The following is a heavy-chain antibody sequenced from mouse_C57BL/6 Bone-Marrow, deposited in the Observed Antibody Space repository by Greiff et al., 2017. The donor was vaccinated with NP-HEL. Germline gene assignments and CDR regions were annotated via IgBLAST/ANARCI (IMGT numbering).Heavy chain of an antibody. CDR3: VRHGLYPFAY. V-gene: IGHV10-1*01. Sequence: VQLKQSGGGLVQPKGSLKLSCAASGFSFNTYAMNWVRQAPGKGLEWVARIRSKSNNYATYYADSVKDRFTISRDDSESMLYLQMNNLKTEDTAMYYCVRHGLYPFAYWGQGTLVTVSA. CDR2: IRSKSNNYAT. CDR1: GFSFNTYA. J-gene: IGHJ3*01.